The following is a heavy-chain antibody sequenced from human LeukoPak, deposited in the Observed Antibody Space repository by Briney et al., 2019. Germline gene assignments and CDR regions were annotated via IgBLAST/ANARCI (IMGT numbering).Heavy chain of an antibody. J-gene: IGHJ4*02. CDR1: GYTFTSYG. V-gene: IGHV1-69*05. D-gene: IGHD5-18*01. Sequence: SVKVSCKASGYTFTSYGISWVRQAPGQGLEWMGGIIPIFGTANYAQKFQGRVTITTDESTSTAYMELSSLRSEDTAVYYCASESKGYSYGWAFDYWGQGTLVTVSS. CDR2: IIPIFGTA. CDR3: ASESKGYSYGWAFDY.